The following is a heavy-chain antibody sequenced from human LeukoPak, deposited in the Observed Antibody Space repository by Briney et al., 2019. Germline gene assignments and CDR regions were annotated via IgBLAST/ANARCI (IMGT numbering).Heavy chain of an antibody. CDR1: GGSISSGGYY. CDR2: IYHSGST. Sequence: SETLSLTCTVSGGSISSGGYYWSWIRQPPGKGLEWIGYIYHSGSTYYNPSLKSRVTISVDRSKNQFSLKLSSVTAADTAVYYCARVNLGGWYFDLWGRGTLVTVS. J-gene: IGHJ2*01. V-gene: IGHV4-30-2*01. CDR3: ARVNLGGWYFDL.